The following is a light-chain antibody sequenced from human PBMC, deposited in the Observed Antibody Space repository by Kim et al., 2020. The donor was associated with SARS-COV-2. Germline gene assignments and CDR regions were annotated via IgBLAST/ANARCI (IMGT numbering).Light chain of an antibody. V-gene: IGLV2-8*03. CDR2: DVT. Sequence: GQSVTISCTGTSSAVGAYNSVSWYQQHPGKAPKLMIYDVTKRLSGVPDRFFGSKSDNTASLTVSGLQAEDDADYYCSSYAGSNNLVFGGGTQLTVL. J-gene: IGLJ2*01. CDR3: SSYAGSNNLV. CDR1: SSAVGAYNS.